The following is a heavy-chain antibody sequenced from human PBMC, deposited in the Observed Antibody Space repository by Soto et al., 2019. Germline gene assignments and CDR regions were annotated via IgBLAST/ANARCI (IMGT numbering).Heavy chain of an antibody. CDR1: GFTFSSYS. V-gene: IGHV3-21*01. J-gene: IGHJ6*02. Sequence: GGSLRLSCAASGFTFSSYSMNWVRQAPGKGLEWVSSISSSSSYIYYADSVKGRFTISRDNAKNSLYLQMNSLRAEDTAVYYCARDYYGGPVYYGMDVWGQGTTVTVSS. D-gene: IGHD3-22*01. CDR3: ARDYYGGPVYYGMDV. CDR2: ISSSSSYI.